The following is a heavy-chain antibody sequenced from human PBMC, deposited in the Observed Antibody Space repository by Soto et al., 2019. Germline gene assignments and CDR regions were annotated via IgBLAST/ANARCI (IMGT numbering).Heavy chain of an antibody. CDR1: GFTFSSYG. CDR2: ISCDGSNK. CDR3: AKDSSGWYDAFDI. D-gene: IGHD6-19*01. V-gene: IGHV3-30*18. J-gene: IGHJ3*02. Sequence: GGSLRLSCAASGFTFSSYGMHWVRQAPGKGLEWVAVISCDGSNKYYADSVKGRFTISRDNSKNTLYLQMNSLRAEDTAVYYCAKDSSGWYDAFDIWGQGTMVTVSS.